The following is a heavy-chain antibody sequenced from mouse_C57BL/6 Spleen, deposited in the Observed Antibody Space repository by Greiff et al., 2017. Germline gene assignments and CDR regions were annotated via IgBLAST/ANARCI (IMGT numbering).Heavy chain of an antibody. V-gene: IGHV6-6*01. J-gene: IGHJ4*01. CDR3: TSATAVVATRDYYAMGY. Sequence: EVKLVEPGGGLVQPGGSMKLSCAASGFTFSDAWMDWVRQSPEKGLEWVAEIRNKANNNATYYAESVKGRFTISRDDSKSSVYLQMNSLRARDTGVYYCTSATAVVATRDYYAMGYWGQGTSVTVAS. CDR2: IRNKANNNAT. D-gene: IGHD1-1*01. CDR1: GFTFSDAW.